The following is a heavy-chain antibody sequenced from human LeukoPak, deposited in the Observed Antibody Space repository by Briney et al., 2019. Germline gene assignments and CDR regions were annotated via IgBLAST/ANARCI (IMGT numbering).Heavy chain of an antibody. J-gene: IGHJ4*02. CDR2: IKQDGSEK. D-gene: IGHD3-22*01. CDR1: GFTLSSYW. CDR3: ARGRDYYDSSGYYPTDY. V-gene: IGHV3-7*01. Sequence: GGSLRLSCAASGFTLSSYWMSWVRQAPGKGLEWVANIKQDGSEKYYVDSVKGRFTISRDNAKNSLYLQMNSLRAEDTAVYYCARGRDYYDSSGYYPTDYWGQGTLVTVSS.